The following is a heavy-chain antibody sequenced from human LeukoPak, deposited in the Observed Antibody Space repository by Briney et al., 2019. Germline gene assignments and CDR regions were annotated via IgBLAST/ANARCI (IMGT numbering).Heavy chain of an antibody. Sequence: PGGSLRLSCAASGFTFTMFGMNWVRQAPGKGLEWVSYIDGHSGIIYYADSVQGPFTISRDNAKDSVFLQMNGLRVDDTAVYYCARTYDFGRGPPGDAFDNWGQGTMVTVSS. J-gene: IGHJ3*02. V-gene: IGHV3-48*01. D-gene: IGHD3-3*01. CDR3: ARTYDFGRGPPGDAFDN. CDR2: IDGHSGII. CDR1: GFTFTMFG.